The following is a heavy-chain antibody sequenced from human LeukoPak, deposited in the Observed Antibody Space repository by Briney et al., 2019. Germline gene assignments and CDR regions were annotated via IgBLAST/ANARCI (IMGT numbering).Heavy chain of an antibody. Sequence: SETLSLTCTVSGGSISSYYWSWIRQPPGKGLEWIGYIYYSGSTNYNPSLKSRVTISVDTSKNQFSLKLSSVTAADTAVYYCARRGYYDRTGYYYYYMDVWGKGTTVTVSS. J-gene: IGHJ6*03. CDR2: IYYSGST. V-gene: IGHV4-59*01. D-gene: IGHD3-22*01. CDR3: ARRGYYDRTGYYYYYMDV. CDR1: GGSISSYY.